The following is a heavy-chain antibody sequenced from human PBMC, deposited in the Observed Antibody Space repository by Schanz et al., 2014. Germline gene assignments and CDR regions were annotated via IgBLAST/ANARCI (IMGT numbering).Heavy chain of an antibody. V-gene: IGHV3-15*01. J-gene: IGHJ4*02. CDR3: PADLWFGAVWGVW. Sequence: EVQLVESGGGLVKPGGSLRLSCATSGFTLNNAWMNWVRQAPGKGLQWVARIKSKTDGGTRDYAAPVKGRFTISTDDSKHTVYLQMNSLQPEDTAAYYCPADLWFGAVWGVWWGQGTLVTVSS. D-gene: IGHD3-10*01. CDR1: GFTLNNAW. CDR2: IKSKTDGGTR.